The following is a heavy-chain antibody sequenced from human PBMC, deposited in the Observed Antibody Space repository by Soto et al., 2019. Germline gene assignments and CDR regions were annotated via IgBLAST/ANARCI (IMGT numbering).Heavy chain of an antibody. CDR3: AKDLELYYYDSSGANFDY. Sequence: PGGSLRLSCAASGFTFSSYGMHWVRQAPGKGLEWVAVISYDGSNKYYADSVKGRFTISRDNSKNTLYLQMNSLRAEDTAVYYCAKDLELYYYDSSGANFDYWGQGTLVTVSS. CDR2: ISYDGSNK. V-gene: IGHV3-30*18. J-gene: IGHJ4*02. D-gene: IGHD3-22*01. CDR1: GFTFSSYG.